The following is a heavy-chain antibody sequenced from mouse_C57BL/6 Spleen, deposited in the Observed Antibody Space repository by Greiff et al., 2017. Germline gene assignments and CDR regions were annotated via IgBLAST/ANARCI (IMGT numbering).Heavy chain of an antibody. J-gene: IGHJ4*01. CDR2: IDPNGGGT. D-gene: IGHD1-1*01. CDR3: AGSKDDSSLDAMDY. V-gene: IGHV1-72*01. Sequence: QVQLQQPGAELVKPGASVKLSCKASGYTFTSYWMHWVKQRPGRGLEWIGRIDPNGGGTKYNEKFKSKATLTVDKPSSTAYMQLSSLTSEDSAVYYCAGSKDDSSLDAMDYWGQGTSVTVSS. CDR1: GYTFTSYW.